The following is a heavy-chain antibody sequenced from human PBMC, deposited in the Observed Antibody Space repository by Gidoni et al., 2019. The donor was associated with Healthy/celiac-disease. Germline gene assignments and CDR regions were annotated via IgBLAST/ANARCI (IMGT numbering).Heavy chain of an antibody. CDR3: ERDRYYGGSGSYYNRHGAFDI. CDR1: GYTFTGFY. V-gene: IGHV1-2*02. J-gene: IGHJ3*02. CDR2: INPISGGA. D-gene: IGHD3-10*01. Sequence: QVHLLQSGPEVKKPGSSVNVSCKSSGYTFTGFYIHWVRKAPGQGLAWMGWINPISGGANYAQKSQGGDTMTRNTSNSTEYMELSRMRTEGTDEYYCERDRYYGGSGSYYNRHGAFDIWGQGTMVTVSS.